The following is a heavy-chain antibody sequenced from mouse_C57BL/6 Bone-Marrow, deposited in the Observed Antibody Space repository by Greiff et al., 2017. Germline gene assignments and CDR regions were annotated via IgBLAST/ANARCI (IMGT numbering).Heavy chain of an antibody. Sequence: EVKLMESGGGLVQPGGSLSLSCAASGFTFTDYYMSWVRQPPGKALEWLGFIRNKANGYTTEYSASVKGRFTISRDNSQSILYLQMNALRAKDRATYYSARYPIYNGYYDWCCDVWGTGTTVTVSA. J-gene: IGHJ1*03. CDR3: ARYPIYNGYYDWCCDV. CDR1: GFTFTDYY. CDR2: IRNKANGYTT. D-gene: IGHD2-3*01. V-gene: IGHV7-3*01.